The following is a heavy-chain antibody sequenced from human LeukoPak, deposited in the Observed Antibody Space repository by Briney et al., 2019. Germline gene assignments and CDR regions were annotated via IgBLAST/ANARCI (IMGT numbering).Heavy chain of an antibody. J-gene: IGHJ6*04. CDR2: IYFTEST. Sequence: QASETLSLTCAVSGYSISSGYHWGWIRQPPGRGLEWIARIYFTESTYYNPSLKSQVTMSLDTSKNQFSLKLTSVTAADTAVYYCARDFPLLSNNYFGMDVWGKGTTVTVSS. CDR1: GYSISSGYH. D-gene: IGHD2/OR15-2a*01. V-gene: IGHV4-38-2*02. CDR3: ARDFPLLSNNYFGMDV.